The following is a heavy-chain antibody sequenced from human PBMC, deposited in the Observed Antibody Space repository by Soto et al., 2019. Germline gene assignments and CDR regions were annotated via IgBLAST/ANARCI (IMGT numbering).Heavy chain of an antibody. V-gene: IGHV3-30-3*01. CDR3: ARSMIVVVYFDY. Sequence: GGSLRLSCAASGFTFSSYAMHWVRQAPGKGLEWVAVISYDGSNKYYADSVKGRFTISRDNSKNTLYLQMNSLRAEDTAVYYSARSMIVVVYFDYWGQGTLVTVSS. J-gene: IGHJ4*02. D-gene: IGHD3-22*01. CDR2: ISYDGSNK. CDR1: GFTFSSYA.